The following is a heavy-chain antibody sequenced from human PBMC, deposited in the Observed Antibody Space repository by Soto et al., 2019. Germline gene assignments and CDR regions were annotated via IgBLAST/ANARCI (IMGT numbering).Heavy chain of an antibody. D-gene: IGHD6-13*01. J-gene: IGHJ4*02. CDR1: GGTFSSYA. CDR3: ARGPLAAAGTPLFDY. Sequence: QVQLVQSGAEVQKPGSSVKVSCKASGGTFSSYAISWVRQAPGQGLEWMGGIIPIFGTANYAQKLQGRVTITADESTSTAYMELSSLRSEDTAVYYCARGPLAAAGTPLFDYWGQGTLVTVSS. CDR2: IIPIFGTA. V-gene: IGHV1-69*01.